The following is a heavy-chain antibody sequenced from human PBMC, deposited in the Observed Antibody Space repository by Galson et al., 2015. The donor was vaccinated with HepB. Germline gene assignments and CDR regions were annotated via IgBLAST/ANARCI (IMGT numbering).Heavy chain of an antibody. CDR3: AFASGSPHAFDI. J-gene: IGHJ3*02. V-gene: IGHV1-8*01. D-gene: IGHD3-10*01. Sequence: SVKVSCKASGYTFTTFDINWVRQATGQGLEWMGWMNPNSGNTVYAQKLQGRVAMTRDTSKSTAYLELSSLRSGDTAVYYCAFASGSPHAFDIWGQGTMVTVSS. CDR2: MNPNSGNT. CDR1: GYTFTTFD.